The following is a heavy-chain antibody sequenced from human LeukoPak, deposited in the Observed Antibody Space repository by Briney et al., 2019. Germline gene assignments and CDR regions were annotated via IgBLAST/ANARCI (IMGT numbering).Heavy chain of an antibody. J-gene: IGHJ4*02. Sequence: PSETLSLTCIVSSGSINNHYWSWIRQPPGKGLEWIEYIYNSWNTNYNPSLQSRVTISMDASRKQFSLNLTSVTAADTGVYYCARDQIGYGLDYWGQGTLVTVSS. CDR1: SGSINNHY. D-gene: IGHD5-18*01. V-gene: IGHV4-59*11. CDR3: ARDQIGYGLDY. CDR2: IYNSWNT.